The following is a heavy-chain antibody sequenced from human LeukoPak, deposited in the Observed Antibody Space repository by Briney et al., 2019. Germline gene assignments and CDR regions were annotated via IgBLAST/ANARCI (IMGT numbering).Heavy chain of an antibody. CDR1: GASITSYY. CDR3: ARYSSSSSFDC. D-gene: IGHD6-13*01. J-gene: IGHJ4*02. Sequence: SETLSLTCSVSGASITSYYWSWIRQPAGKGLEWIGRIYTSGSTDYNPSLKSRVTMSVDTSKNQFSPKLNSVTAADTAVYYCARYSSSSSFDCWGQGTLVTVSS. V-gene: IGHV4-4*07. CDR2: IYTSGST.